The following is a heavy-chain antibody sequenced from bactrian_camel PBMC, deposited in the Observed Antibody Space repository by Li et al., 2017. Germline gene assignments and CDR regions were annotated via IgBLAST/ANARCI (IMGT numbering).Heavy chain of an antibody. D-gene: IGHD4*01. CDR1: AVDPDSRSC. Sequence: DVQLVESGGGSVETGGSLRLSSTASAVDPDSRSCLTWFRQSAGKERERVAIAGGSTDYADSVKGRFTISRDYAKNTVYLQMNNLTAEDTAMYYCAATRALTGWCPRRVQAYTKWGQGTQVTVS. V-gene: IGHV3S40*01. J-gene: IGHJ4*01. CDR3: AATRALTGWCPRRVQAYTK. CDR2: IAGGST.